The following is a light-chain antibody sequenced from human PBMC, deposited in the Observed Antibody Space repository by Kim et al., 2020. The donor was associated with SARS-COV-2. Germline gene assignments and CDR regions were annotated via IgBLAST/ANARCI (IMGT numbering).Light chain of an antibody. CDR3: QQYKNYPWT. Sequence: DIQMTQSPSTLSAFVGDRVTITCRASQTITNWLAWYQQKPGKAPKFLIQKASNLESGVPSRFSGSGSGTEFTLTISSLQPDHFATYYCQQYKNYPWTFGQGTKVDIK. CDR1: QTITNW. V-gene: IGKV1-5*03. CDR2: KAS. J-gene: IGKJ1*01.